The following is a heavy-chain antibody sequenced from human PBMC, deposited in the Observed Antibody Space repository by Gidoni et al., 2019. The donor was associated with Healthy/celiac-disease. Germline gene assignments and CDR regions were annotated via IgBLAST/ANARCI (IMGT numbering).Heavy chain of an antibody. Sequence: EVPLLESGGGLVQPGGSLRLSCADSGFTFSSYARSWVRQAPGKGLEWVSAISGSGGSTYYADSVKGRFTISRDNSKNTLYLQMNSLRAEDTAVYYCAKDITPYCGGDCSMGVDYWGQGTLVTVSS. J-gene: IGHJ4*02. V-gene: IGHV3-23*01. CDR2: ISGSGGST. D-gene: IGHD2-21*02. CDR3: AKDITPYCGGDCSMGVDY. CDR1: GFTFSSYA.